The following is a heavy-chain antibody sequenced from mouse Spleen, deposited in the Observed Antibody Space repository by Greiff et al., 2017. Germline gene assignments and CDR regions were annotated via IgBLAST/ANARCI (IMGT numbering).Heavy chain of an antibody. V-gene: IGHV3-8*02. J-gene: IGHJ3*01. CDR1: GDSITSGY. CDR2: ISYSGST. CDR3: ARWDYGSSYEAWFAY. D-gene: IGHD1-1*01. Sequence: EVKLMESGPSLVKPSQTLSLTCSVTGDSITSGYWNWIRKFPGNKLEYMGYISYSGSTYYNPSLKSRISITRDTSKNQYYLQLNSVTTEDTATYYCARWDYGSSYEAWFAYWGQGTLVTVSA.